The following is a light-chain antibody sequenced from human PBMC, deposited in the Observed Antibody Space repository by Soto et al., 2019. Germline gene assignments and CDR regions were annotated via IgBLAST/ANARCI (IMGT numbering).Light chain of an antibody. J-gene: IGLJ3*02. CDR1: SSNIGSNT. Sequence: QSVLTQPPSASGTPGQRVTIYCSGSSSNIGSNTVNWYQQLPGTAPKLLIYNNNQRPSGVPDRFSGSKSGTSASLAISGLQSEDEADYYCAAWDDSLNGPGVFGGGTKLTVL. CDR3: AAWDDSLNGPGV. V-gene: IGLV1-44*01. CDR2: NNN.